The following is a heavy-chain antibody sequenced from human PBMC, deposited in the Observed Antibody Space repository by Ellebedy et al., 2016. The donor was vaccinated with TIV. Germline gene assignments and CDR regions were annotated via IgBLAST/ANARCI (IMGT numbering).Heavy chain of an antibody. V-gene: IGHV3-48*04. D-gene: IGHD3-16*01. CDR3: AKDKRMITFGGVIDY. CDR2: ISSSSSTI. Sequence: GGSLRLSCAASGFTFSSYSMNWVRQAPGKGLEWVSYISSSSSTIYYADSVKGRFTISRDNAKNSLYLQMNSLRAEDTALYYCAKDKRMITFGGVIDYWGQGTLVTVSS. CDR1: GFTFSSYS. J-gene: IGHJ4*02.